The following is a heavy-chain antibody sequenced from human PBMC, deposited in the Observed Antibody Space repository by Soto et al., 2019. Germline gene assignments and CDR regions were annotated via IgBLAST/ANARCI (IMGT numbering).Heavy chain of an antibody. Sequence: SETLSLTCTVSGGSISSSSYYWGWIRQPPGKGLEWIGSIYYSGSTYYNPSLKSRVTISVDTSKNQFSLKLSSVTAADTAVYYCARHPEYSGYVRKIYYYYYYMDVWGKGTTVTVSS. D-gene: IGHD5-12*01. CDR3: ARHPEYSGYVRKIYYYYYYMDV. J-gene: IGHJ6*03. CDR1: GGSISSSSYY. V-gene: IGHV4-39*01. CDR2: IYYSGST.